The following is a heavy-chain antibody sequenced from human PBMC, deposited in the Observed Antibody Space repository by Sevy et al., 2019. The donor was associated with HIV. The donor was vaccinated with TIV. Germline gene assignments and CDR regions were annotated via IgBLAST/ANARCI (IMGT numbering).Heavy chain of an antibody. V-gene: IGHV3-23*01. D-gene: IGHD5-18*01. CDR1: GFTFSSYA. Sequence: GGSLRLSCAASGFTFSSYAMSWDRQAPGKGLEWVSAISGSGGSTYYAHSVKGRFTISRDNSKNTLYLQMNSLRAEDTAVYYCAKDLGYSYGPYPNYYGMDVWGQGTTVTVSS. CDR3: AKDLGYSYGPYPNYYGMDV. J-gene: IGHJ6*02. CDR2: ISGSGGST.